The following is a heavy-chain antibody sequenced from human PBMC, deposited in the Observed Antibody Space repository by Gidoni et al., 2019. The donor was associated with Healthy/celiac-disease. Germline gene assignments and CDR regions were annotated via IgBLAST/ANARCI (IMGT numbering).Heavy chain of an antibody. J-gene: IGHJ3*02. V-gene: IGHV4-59*01. D-gene: IGHD1-26*01. CDR3: ARVVWELVVGGPDAFDI. CDR2: IYYSGST. CDR1: GGSISLYY. Sequence: QVQLQASGPGLVKPSETLSLTCTVSGGSISLYYWSWIRQPPGKGLEWIVYIYYSGSTNYNPSLKSRVTISVDTSKNQFSLKLSSVTAADTAVYYCARVVWELVVGGPDAFDIWGQGTMVTVSS.